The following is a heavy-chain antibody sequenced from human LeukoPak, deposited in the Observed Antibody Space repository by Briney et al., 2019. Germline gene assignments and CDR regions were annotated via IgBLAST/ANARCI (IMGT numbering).Heavy chain of an antibody. D-gene: IGHD5-24*01. CDR2: INPNSGGT. J-gene: IGHJ4*02. CDR3: ARGVGDGYKLPADY. V-gene: IGHV1-2*02. Sequence: ASVKVSCKASGYTFTGYYMHWVRQAPGQGLEWMGWINPNSGGTNYAQKFQGRVTMTRDTSISTAYMELSRLRSDDTAVYYCARGVGDGYKLPADYWGQGTLVTVSS. CDR1: GYTFTGYY.